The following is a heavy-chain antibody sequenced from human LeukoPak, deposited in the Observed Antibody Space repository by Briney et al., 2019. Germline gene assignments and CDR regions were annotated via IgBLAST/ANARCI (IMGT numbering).Heavy chain of an antibody. CDR3: ARDHLYSSGWYLGYDAFDI. CDR2: IYTSRST. V-gene: IGHV4-61*02. CDR1: GGSISSGSYY. J-gene: IGHJ3*02. Sequence: SQTLSLTCTVSGGSISSGSYYWSWIRQPAGKGLEWIGRIYTSRSTNYNPSLKSRVTISVDTSKNQFSLKLSSVTAADTAVYYCARDHLYSSGWYLGYDAFDIWGQGTMVTVSS. D-gene: IGHD6-19*01.